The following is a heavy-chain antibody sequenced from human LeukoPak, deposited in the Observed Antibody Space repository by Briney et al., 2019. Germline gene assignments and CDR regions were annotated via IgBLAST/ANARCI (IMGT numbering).Heavy chain of an antibody. D-gene: IGHD3-3*01. CDR3: ARGKPWNYDFWSGYYQYYFDY. J-gene: IGHJ4*02. CDR1: GFTFSNYA. CDR2: MSYDGSNK. Sequence: PGRSLRLSCAASGFTFSNYAMYWVRQAPGKGLEWVAVMSYDGSNKYYADSVKGRFTISRDNSKNTLYLQMNSLRAEDTAVYYCARGKPWNYDFWSGYYQYYFDYWGQGTLVTVSS. V-gene: IGHV3-30-3*01.